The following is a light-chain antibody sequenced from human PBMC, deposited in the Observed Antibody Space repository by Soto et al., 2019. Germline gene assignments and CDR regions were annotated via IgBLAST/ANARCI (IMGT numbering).Light chain of an antibody. Sequence: EIVMTQSPATLSVSPGERATLSCRASQSVSSNLAWYQQKPGQTPRLLIYGASTRATGIPARFSGSGSGTEFTLTISSLQSEYSAVYYCQQYSNLWTFGQGTKVEIK. CDR2: GAS. CDR3: QQYSNLWT. J-gene: IGKJ1*01. CDR1: QSVSSN. V-gene: IGKV3-15*01.